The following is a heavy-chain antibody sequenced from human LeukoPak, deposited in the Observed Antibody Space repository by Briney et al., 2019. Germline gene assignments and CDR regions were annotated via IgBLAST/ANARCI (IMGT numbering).Heavy chain of an antibody. CDR1: GGTFSSYA. J-gene: IGHJ5*02. D-gene: IGHD3-10*01. CDR3: ARVPYDSWRWFDP. Sequence: ASVTVSCKASGGTFSSYAISWVRQAPGQGLEWMGGIIPIFGTANYAQKFQGRVTITADESTGTAYMELSSLRSEDTAVYYCARVPYDSWRWFDPWGQGTLVTVSS. CDR2: IIPIFGTA. V-gene: IGHV1-69*13.